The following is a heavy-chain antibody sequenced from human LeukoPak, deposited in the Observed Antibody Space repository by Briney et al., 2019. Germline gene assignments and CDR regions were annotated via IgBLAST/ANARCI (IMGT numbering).Heavy chain of an antibody. CDR3: SSFSREMATTGG. CDR1: GFTFSGST. D-gene: IGHD5-24*01. CDR2: IRSKANSYAT. V-gene: IGHV3-73*01. Sequence: PGGSPRLSCAASGFTFSGSTIYWVRQASGKGLEWVGRIRSKANSYATAYAASVKGRFTISRDDSQNTAYLQINSLKTEDTAVYYCSSFSREMATTGGWGQGTLVTVSS. J-gene: IGHJ4*02.